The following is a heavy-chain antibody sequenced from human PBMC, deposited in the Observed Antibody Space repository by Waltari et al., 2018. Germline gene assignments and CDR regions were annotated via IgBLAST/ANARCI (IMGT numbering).Heavy chain of an antibody. Sequence: EVQLVASGGGLVQPGGSLRLSCASSGFPFRIYWMTWVRQAPGEGLEWVANIKEDGTDTYYVDSVKGRFTISKDNAENSLYLQMNSLRVEDTAIYYCARSQRHSFEICGQGTMVTVSS. CDR2: IKEDGTDT. V-gene: IGHV3-7*03. CDR3: ARSQRHSFEI. CDR1: GFPFRIYW. J-gene: IGHJ3*02. D-gene: IGHD3-3*02.